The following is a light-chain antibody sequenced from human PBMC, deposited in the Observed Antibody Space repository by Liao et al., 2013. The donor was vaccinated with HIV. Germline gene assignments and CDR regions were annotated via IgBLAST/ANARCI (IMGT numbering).Light chain of an antibody. J-gene: IGLJ1*01. V-gene: IGLV3-1*01. CDR3: QTWDSTSYV. Sequence: SYELTQPPSVSVSPGQTATITCSGDKLGDRYACWYQQKTGQSPVLVIYFDSDRPSGIPERFSGSTSGNTTTLTISGTQAIDEADYYCQTWDSTSYVFGTGTKVIVL. CDR2: FDS. CDR1: KLGDRY.